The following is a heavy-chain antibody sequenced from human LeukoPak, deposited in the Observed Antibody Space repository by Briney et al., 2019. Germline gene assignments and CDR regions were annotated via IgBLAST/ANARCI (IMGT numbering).Heavy chain of an antibody. Sequence: PSETLSLTCTVSGGSISSSSYYWGWIRQPPGKGLEWIGSIYYSGSTYYNPSLKSRVTISVDTSKNQFSLKLSSVTAADTAVYYCARDAVGGSDSKWGQGTLVTVSS. CDR2: IYYSGST. V-gene: IGHV4-39*07. CDR3: ARDAVGGSDSK. CDR1: GGSISSSSYY. D-gene: IGHD1-26*01. J-gene: IGHJ4*02.